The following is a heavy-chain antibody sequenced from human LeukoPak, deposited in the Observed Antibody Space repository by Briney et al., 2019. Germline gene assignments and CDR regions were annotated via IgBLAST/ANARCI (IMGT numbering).Heavy chain of an antibody. J-gene: IGHJ5*02. CDR3: ARGAVLLWFGRGWFDP. V-gene: IGHV4-34*01. D-gene: IGHD3-10*01. CDR1: GGSFSGYY. Sequence: SETLSLTCAVYGGSFSGYYWSWIRQPPGKGLEWIGEINHNGSTNYNPSLKSRVTISVDTSKNQFSLKLSSVTAADTAVYYCARGAVLLWFGRGWFDPWGQGTLVTVSS. CDR2: INHNGST.